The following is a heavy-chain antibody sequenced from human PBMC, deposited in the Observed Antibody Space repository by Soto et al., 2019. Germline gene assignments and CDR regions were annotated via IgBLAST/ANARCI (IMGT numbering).Heavy chain of an antibody. J-gene: IGHJ6*03. CDR3: ARHGGVFGVAARPFYMDV. CDR1: GGSIRSGGYC. D-gene: IGHD6-6*01. Sequence: PSETLSLTCTVSGGSIRSGGYCWSWIRQHPGKGLEWIGYIYYSGSTNYNPSLKSRVTISVDTSKNQFSLKLSSVTAADTAVYYCARHGGVFGVAARPFYMDVWGKGTTVTVSS. V-gene: IGHV4-61*08. CDR2: IYYSGST.